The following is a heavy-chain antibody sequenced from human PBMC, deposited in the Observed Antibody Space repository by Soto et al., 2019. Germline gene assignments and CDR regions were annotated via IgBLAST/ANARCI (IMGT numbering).Heavy chain of an antibody. CDR2: TYHRGST. J-gene: IGHJ4*02. D-gene: IGHD2-15*01. V-gene: IGHV4-59*01. CDR1: GGSFSGYF. Sequence: SETLSLTCTVYGGSFSGYFWSWIRQPPGRGLEWIGYTYHRGSTNYSPSLKSRVAISLDTSENQFSLKVSSVTAADTAVYYCARIGGYHGPLDYWGQGTPVTVSS. CDR3: ARIGGYHGPLDY.